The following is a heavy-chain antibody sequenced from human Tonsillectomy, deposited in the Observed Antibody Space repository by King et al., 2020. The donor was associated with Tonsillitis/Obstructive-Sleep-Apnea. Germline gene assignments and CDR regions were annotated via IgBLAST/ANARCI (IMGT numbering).Heavy chain of an antibody. CDR3: AKDHRGGRYCSGNSCPTFGMDV. V-gene: IGHV3-23*04. J-gene: IGHJ6*02. Sequence: VQLVKSGGGLVQPGGSLRLSCAASGFTFSTYGMSWVRQAPGKGPEWVSVISGSGNSTYYSDSVKGRFTISRDNSKNTLYLQMNSLRTEDTAVYYCAKDHRGGRYCSGNSCPTFGMDVWGQGTTVTVSS. D-gene: IGHD2-15*01. CDR1: GFTFSTYG. CDR2: ISGSGNST.